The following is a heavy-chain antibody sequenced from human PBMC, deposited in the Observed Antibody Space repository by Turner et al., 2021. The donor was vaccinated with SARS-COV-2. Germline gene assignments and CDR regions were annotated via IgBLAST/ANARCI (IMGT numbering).Heavy chain of an antibody. V-gene: IGHV4-31*01. CDR2: IYYSGST. D-gene: IGHD4-17*01. J-gene: IGHJ5*02. CDR3: ARDHLDPSTVTTWRGFDP. Sequence: QVQLQESGPGLVKPSQTLSLTCTVPGCSISSGSYYWSWIRQHPGKGLEWIGYIYYSGSTYYNPSLKSQVTISVDTSKNQFSLKLSSVTAADTAVYYCARDHLDPSTVTTWRGFDPWGQGTLVTVSS. CDR1: GCSISSGSYY.